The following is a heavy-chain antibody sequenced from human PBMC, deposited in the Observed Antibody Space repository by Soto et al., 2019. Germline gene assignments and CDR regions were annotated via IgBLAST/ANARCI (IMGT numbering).Heavy chain of an antibody. D-gene: IGHD2-2*01. J-gene: IGHJ6*02. CDR1: GFTFSDYY. CDR2: ISSSGSTI. CDR3: ARVAHLYCSSTSCPYYYYGMDV. Sequence: QVQLVESGGGLVKPGGSPRLSCAASGFTFSDYYMSWIRQAPGKGLEWVSYISSSGSTIYYADSVKGRFTISRDNAKNSLYLQMNSLRAEDTAVYYCARVAHLYCSSTSCPYYYYGMDVWGQGTTVTVSS. V-gene: IGHV3-11*01.